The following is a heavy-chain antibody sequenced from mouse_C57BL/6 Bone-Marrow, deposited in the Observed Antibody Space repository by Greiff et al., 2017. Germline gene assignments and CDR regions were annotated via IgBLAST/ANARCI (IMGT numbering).Heavy chain of an antibody. CDR2: IAPETGGT. V-gene: IGHV1-15*01. J-gene: IGHJ3*01. Sequence: QVQLQQSGAELVRPGASVTLSCKASGYTFTDYEMHWVKQTPVHGLEWIGAIAPETGGTAYNQKFKGKAILTADKSSSTAYMELRSLTSEDSAVYYCTYYYGSRNAYWGQGTLVTVSA. CDR3: TYYYGSRNAY. D-gene: IGHD1-1*01. CDR1: GYTFTDYE.